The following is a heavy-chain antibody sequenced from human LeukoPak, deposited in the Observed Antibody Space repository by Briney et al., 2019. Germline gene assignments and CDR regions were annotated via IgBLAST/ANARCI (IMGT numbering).Heavy chain of an antibody. CDR1: GGSISSYY. D-gene: IGHD3-10*01. V-gene: IGHV4-59*01. Sequence: SETLSLTCTVSGGSISSYYWTWIRQPPGKGLEWIGYIYHRGSANYNPSLKSRVTISVDTSKNQFSLTLSSVTAADAAVYYCARAGDYYVSGSYLGYWGQGALVTVSS. CDR2: IYHRGSA. J-gene: IGHJ4*02. CDR3: ARAGDYYVSGSYLGY.